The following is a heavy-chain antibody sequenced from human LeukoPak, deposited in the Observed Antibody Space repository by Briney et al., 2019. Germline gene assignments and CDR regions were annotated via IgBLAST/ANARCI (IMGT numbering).Heavy chain of an antibody. D-gene: IGHD1-7*01. V-gene: IGHV1-2*02. Sequence: ASVKVSCKASGYTFTGYYMHWVRQAPGQGLEWMGWINPNSGGTNYAQKFQGRVTMTRDTSISTAYMELSRLRSDDTAVYYCARDRVMYNWDYEGQAWNWFDPWGQGTLVTVS. CDR1: GYTFTGYY. CDR3: ARDRVMYNWDYEGQAWNWFDP. J-gene: IGHJ5*02. CDR2: INPNSGGT.